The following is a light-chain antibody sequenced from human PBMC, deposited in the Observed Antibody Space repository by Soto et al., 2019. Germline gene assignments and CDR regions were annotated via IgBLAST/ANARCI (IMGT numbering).Light chain of an antibody. CDR3: QHSGNSPLT. CDR2: DAS. CDR1: QTLINNY. J-gene: IGKJ4*02. Sequence: EIVLTQSPGTLSLSPGERATLSGRASQTLINNYLAWMQQKPGQAPRLLISDASNRATGVADRFSGSGSGTDFTVNISRLEREDFAVYYCQHSGNSPLTFGGGTKVDIK. V-gene: IGKV3-20*01.